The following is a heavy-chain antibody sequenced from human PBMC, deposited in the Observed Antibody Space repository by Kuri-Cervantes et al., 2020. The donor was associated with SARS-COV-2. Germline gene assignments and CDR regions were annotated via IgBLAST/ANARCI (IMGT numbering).Heavy chain of an antibody. D-gene: IGHD5-18*01. CDR2: ISSSGNYV. Sequence: GESLKISCVASGFTFSAYTLNWVRQAPGKGLEWVSSISSSGNYVYYADSVTGRFTISRDNARNSLSLQMNSLRAEDTAMYYCATDTAMVDYWGQGTLVTVSS. CDR1: GFTFSAYT. J-gene: IGHJ4*02. CDR3: ATDTAMVDY. V-gene: IGHV3-21*01.